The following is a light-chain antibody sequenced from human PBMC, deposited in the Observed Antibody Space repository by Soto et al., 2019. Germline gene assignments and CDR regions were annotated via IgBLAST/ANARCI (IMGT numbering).Light chain of an antibody. J-gene: IGKJ3*01. Sequence: DIEMTQSPSSLSASVGERVTITCRASQTISSYLNWYHQKPGKAPKLLIYAVSNLQSGVPSRFSGSGSGTDFTLTISSLQPEDFGTYYCQQNYNTPLTFGPGTNVDIK. CDR3: QQNYNTPLT. CDR2: AVS. V-gene: IGKV1-39*01. CDR1: QTISSY.